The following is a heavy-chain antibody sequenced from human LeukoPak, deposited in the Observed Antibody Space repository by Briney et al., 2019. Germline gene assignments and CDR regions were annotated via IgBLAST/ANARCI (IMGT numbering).Heavy chain of an antibody. CDR1: GFTFSSYA. CDR3: ARGDPRAFDI. CDR2: IGAGGTFT. V-gene: IGHV3-23*01. Sequence: HPGGSLRLSCTASGFTFSSYAMNWVRQAPGKGLEWVSGIGAGGTFTYYADSVKGRFTISRDNSKNTLYLQMNSLRAEDTAVYYCARGDPRAFDIWGQGTMVTVSS. J-gene: IGHJ3*02.